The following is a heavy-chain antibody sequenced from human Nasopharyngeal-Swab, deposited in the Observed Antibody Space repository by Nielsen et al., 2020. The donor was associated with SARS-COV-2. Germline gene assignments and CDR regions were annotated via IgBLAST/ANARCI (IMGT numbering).Heavy chain of an antibody. Sequence: GESLKISCKGSGSSLTSYWIGWVRQMPGKGLEWMGIIYPGDSDTRYSPSFQGQVTISADKSISTAYLQWSSLKASDTAMYYCARRPEMATIRAFDIWGQGTMVTVSS. J-gene: IGHJ3*02. V-gene: IGHV5-51*01. D-gene: IGHD5-24*01. CDR2: IYPGDSDT. CDR3: ARRPEMATIRAFDI. CDR1: GSSLTSYW.